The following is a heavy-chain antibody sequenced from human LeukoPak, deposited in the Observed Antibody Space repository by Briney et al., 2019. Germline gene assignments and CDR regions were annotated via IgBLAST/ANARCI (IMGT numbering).Heavy chain of an antibody. J-gene: IGHJ4*02. CDR2: TYYSGSV. CDR3: ARRVATSGNFFDY. CDR1: GGAINRRNYY. D-gene: IGHD3-3*01. Sequence: SETLSLTCTVVGGAINRRNYYWGWIRQSPGKGLEWIGSTYYSGSVNNNPSLQSRVAISVDTSRNQFSLKLTSVTAADTAVYYCARRVATSGNFFDYWGPGTLVTVS. V-gene: IGHV4-39*01.